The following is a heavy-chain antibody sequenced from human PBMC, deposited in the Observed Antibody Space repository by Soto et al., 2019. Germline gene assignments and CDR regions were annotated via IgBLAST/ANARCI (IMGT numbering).Heavy chain of an antibody. CDR2: IIPIPGTA. Sequence: QVQLVQSGAEVKKPGSSVKVSCKASGGTFGSYAISWVRQAPGQGREWMGGIIPIPGTAHYAQKFQGRVTSAADESTSTAYMELRSLRSEDTAVYYCARSQGSSTSLEIYYYYYYGMDVWGQGTTVSVSS. CDR3: ARSQGSSTSLEIYYYYYYGMDV. CDR1: GGTFGSYA. D-gene: IGHD2-2*01. J-gene: IGHJ6*02. V-gene: IGHV1-69*01.